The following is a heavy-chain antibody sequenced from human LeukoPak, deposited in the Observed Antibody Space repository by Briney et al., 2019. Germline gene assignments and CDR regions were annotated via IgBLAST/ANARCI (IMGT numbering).Heavy chain of an antibody. CDR1: GYSLTSYW. CDR3: ARSGARIAAAGPPPDY. Sequence: GESLKISCKGSGYSLTSYWIGWVRQMPGKGLEWMGIIYPGDSDTRYSPSFQGRVTISADKSISTAYLQWSSLKASDTAMYYCARSGARIAAAGPPPDYWGQGTLVTVSS. CDR2: IYPGDSDT. V-gene: IGHV5-51*01. D-gene: IGHD6-13*01. J-gene: IGHJ4*02.